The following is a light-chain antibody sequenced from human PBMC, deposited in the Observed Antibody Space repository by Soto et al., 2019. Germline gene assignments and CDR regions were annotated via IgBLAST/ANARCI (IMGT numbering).Light chain of an antibody. CDR1: QGISSY. Sequence: DIQLTQSPSFLSASVGDRVTITCRASQGISSYLAWYQQKPGKAPKLLIYAASTLQSGVPSRFSGSGSGTEFTLTISGRQPEDFETYYCQQLNSYPRTFGQGTKVEIK. J-gene: IGKJ1*01. CDR3: QQLNSYPRT. CDR2: AAS. V-gene: IGKV1-9*01.